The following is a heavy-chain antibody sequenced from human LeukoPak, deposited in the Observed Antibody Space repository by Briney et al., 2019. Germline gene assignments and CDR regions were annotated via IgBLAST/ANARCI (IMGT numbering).Heavy chain of an antibody. CDR1: GGTFSSYA. CDR3: ARQITVVGEFDY. D-gene: IGHD4-23*01. V-gene: IGHV1-69*04. Sequence: SVKVSCKASGGTFSSYAISWVRQAPGQGLEWMGRIIPILGIANYAQKFQGRVTITADKSTSAAYMELSSLRSEDTAVYYCARQITVVGEFDYWGQGTLVTVSS. J-gene: IGHJ4*02. CDR2: IIPILGIA.